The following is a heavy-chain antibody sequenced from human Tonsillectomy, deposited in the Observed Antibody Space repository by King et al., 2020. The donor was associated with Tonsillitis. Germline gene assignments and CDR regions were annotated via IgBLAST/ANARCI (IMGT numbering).Heavy chain of an antibody. Sequence: VQLVESGGGLVKPGGSLRLSCAVSGFTFSTYSMDWVRQAPGKGLEWVSSISSSSDYIYHADSVRGRFTISRDNAKNSLYLQMNSLRAEDTAVYYCARQKVVVVAATRGFVDYWGQGTLVTVSS. CDR2: ISSSSDYI. CDR1: GFTFSTYS. J-gene: IGHJ4*02. V-gene: IGHV3-21*01. CDR3: ARQKVVVVAATRGFVDY. D-gene: IGHD2-15*01.